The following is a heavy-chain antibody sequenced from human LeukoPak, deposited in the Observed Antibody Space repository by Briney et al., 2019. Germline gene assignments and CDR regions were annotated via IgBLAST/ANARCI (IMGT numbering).Heavy chain of an antibody. CDR1: GFTVSSNY. CDR2: IYSGGSP. J-gene: IGHJ4*02. V-gene: IGHV3-66*01. D-gene: IGHD3-10*01. CDR3: ASYYGSGSHLYFDY. Sequence: PGGSLRLSCAASGFTVSSNYMSWVRQAPGKGLEWVSVIYSGGSPYYADSVKGRFTISRDNSKNTLYLQMNSLRAEDTAVYYCASYYGSGSHLYFDYWGQGTLVTVSS.